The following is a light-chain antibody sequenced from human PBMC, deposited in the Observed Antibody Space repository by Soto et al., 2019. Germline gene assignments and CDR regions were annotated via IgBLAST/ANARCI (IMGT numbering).Light chain of an antibody. CDR1: QSVSTY. J-gene: IGKJ5*01. CDR2: DAS. CDR3: QQRGSWPIT. Sequence: EIVLTQSPATLSLSPGERATLSCRASQSVSTYLAWYQQKPGQNPRLLIYDASNRATGIPAKFSGSGSGTEFTLTISSLEPVDFAVYYCQQRGSWPITFGQGTRLDFK. V-gene: IGKV3-11*01.